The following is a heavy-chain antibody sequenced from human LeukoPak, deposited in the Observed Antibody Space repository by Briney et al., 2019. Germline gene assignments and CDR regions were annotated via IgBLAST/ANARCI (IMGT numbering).Heavy chain of an antibody. CDR2: ISSSSSAM. CDR3: ATQGSGYYYFDC. CDR1: GFTFSSYS. J-gene: IGHJ4*02. Sequence: GGSLRLSCAASGFTFSSYSMIWVRQAPGKGLEWLSYISSSSSAMYYADSVRGRFTISRDNAKNSLYLQMSSLRDEDTAVYYCATQGSGYYYFDCWGQGTLVTVSS. V-gene: IGHV3-48*02. D-gene: IGHD3-22*01.